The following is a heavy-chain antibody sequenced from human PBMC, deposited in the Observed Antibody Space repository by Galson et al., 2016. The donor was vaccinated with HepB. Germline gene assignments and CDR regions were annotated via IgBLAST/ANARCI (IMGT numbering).Heavy chain of an antibody. Sequence: QSGAEVKKPGESLKTSCQGSGYSFTSHWIGWVRQMPGKGLEWMGIIFPGYSNTRYSPSFQGQVTISADRSISTAYLQWSSLKASDTAIYYCAASISRDFDYWGQGTLVTVSS. D-gene: IGHD2-2*02. CDR2: IFPGYSNT. J-gene: IGHJ4*02. CDR3: AASISRDFDY. CDR1: GYSFTSHW. V-gene: IGHV5-51*01.